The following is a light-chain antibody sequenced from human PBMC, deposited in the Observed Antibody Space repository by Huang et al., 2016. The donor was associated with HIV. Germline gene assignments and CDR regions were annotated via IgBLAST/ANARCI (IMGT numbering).Light chain of an antibody. CDR3: MQALQTPGT. V-gene: IGKV2-28*01. J-gene: IGKJ2*01. CDR1: QSLLHGNGYNY. Sequence: EIVVTQSPLFLPVTPGEPASISCRSSQSLLHGNGYNYLDWYLQKPGHSPQLLIYLGSNRASGVPDRFSGSESGTDFTLKISRVEAEDVGVYYCMQALQTPGTFGQGTKLEIK. CDR2: LGS.